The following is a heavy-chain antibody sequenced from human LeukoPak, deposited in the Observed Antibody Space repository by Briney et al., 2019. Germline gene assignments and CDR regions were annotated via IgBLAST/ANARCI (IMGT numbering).Heavy chain of an antibody. Sequence: GGSLRLSCAASGFTFSSYSMNRVRQAPGKGLEWVSSISSSSSYIYYADSVKGRFTISRDNAKNSLYLQMNSLRAEDTAVYYCARDCGGDCYSGFDYWGQGTLVTVSS. J-gene: IGHJ4*02. CDR1: GFTFSSYS. V-gene: IGHV3-21*01. CDR3: ARDCGGDCYSGFDY. D-gene: IGHD2-21*02. CDR2: ISSSSSYI.